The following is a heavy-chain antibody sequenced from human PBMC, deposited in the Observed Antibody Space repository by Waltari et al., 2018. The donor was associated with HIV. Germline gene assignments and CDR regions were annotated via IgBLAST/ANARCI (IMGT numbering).Heavy chain of an antibody. CDR3: ATARQWLVDSGMDV. CDR2: FDRADGKK. V-gene: IGHV1-24*01. J-gene: IGHJ6*02. Sequence: QVQLVQSGAEVKRPGASVKVSCKVSGYILTELSIRWVGQAPGKVLEWVGSFDRADGKKTYAQKVQGRRTRTEDTPTDTASMEVSSLRLEDTAVYYCATARQWLVDSGMDVWGQGTTVTVSS. CDR1: GYILTELS. D-gene: IGHD6-19*01.